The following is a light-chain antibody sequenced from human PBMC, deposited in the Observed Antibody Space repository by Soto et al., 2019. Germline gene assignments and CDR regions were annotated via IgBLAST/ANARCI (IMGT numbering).Light chain of an antibody. J-gene: IGKJ5*01. CDR1: QSVSSY. CDR3: QQRSNWPPIT. V-gene: IGKV3-11*01. CDR2: DAS. Sequence: EIVLTQSPGTLSLSPGERATLSCRASQSVSSYLAWYQHKPGQAPRLLIYDASNRATGIPARFSGSGSGTDFTLTINSLEPEDFAVYYCQQRSNWPPITFGQGTRLEIK.